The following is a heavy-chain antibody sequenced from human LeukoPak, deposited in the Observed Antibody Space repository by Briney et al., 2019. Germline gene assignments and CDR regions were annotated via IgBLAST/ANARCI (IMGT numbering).Heavy chain of an antibody. CDR3: ARGVNSGYFDY. D-gene: IGHD1-26*01. J-gene: IGHJ4*02. CDR1: GGSICSGDYS. CDR2: IYYSGST. V-gene: IGHV4-61*08. Sequence: SETLSLTCAVSGGSICSGDYSWTWIRQPPGKGLEWIGYIYYSGSTNYNPSLKSRVTISVVTSKNQFSLKLTSVTAADTAVYYCARGVNSGYFDYCGQGTLVTVSS.